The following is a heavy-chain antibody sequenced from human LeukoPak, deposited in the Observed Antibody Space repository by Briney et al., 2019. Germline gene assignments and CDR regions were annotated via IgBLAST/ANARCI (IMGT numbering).Heavy chain of an antibody. CDR1: GCSFTSYW. D-gene: IGHD3-22*01. J-gene: IGHJ5*02. V-gene: IGHV5-51*03. Sequence: GESLKISCKGSGCSFTSYWIGWVRQMPGKGLEWMGIIYPGDSDTRYSPSFQGQVAISADKSISTAYLQWSSLKASDTAMYYCARRSGYYDSSGYLFDDWGQGTLVTVSS. CDR3: ARRSGYYDSSGYLFDD. CDR2: IYPGDSDT.